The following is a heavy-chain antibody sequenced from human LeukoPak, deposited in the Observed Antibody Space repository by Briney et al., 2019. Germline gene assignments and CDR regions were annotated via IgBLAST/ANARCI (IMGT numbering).Heavy chain of an antibody. J-gene: IGHJ3*02. CDR1: GFTFSNYW. D-gene: IGHD2-21*02. V-gene: IGHV3-74*01. Sequence: PGGSLRLSCEGSGFTFSNYWIHWVRQAPGEGLVWVSRIKTDGGGASYADSVKGRFTISRDNTKNTVYLQMSGLRAEDTVVYFCRRDPHGRKCDGDCNYPHDAVPHDAFDIWGQGTLVTVSS. CDR2: IKTDGGGA. CDR3: RRDPHGRKCDGDCNYPHDAVPHDAFDI.